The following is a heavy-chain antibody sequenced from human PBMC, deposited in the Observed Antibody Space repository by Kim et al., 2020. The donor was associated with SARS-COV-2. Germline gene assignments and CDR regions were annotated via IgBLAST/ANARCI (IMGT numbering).Heavy chain of an antibody. D-gene: IGHD3-3*01. Sequence: SETLSLTCTVSGGSISSGDYYWSWIRQPPGKGLEWIGYIYYSGSTYYNPSLKSRVTISVDTSKNQFSLKRSSVTAADTAVYYCARDGMVLEWLLPSYGMDVWGQGTTDTVST. J-gene: IGHJ6*01. CDR2: IYYSGST. CDR1: GGSISSGDYY. V-gene: IGHV4-30-4*01. CDR3: ARDGMVLEWLLPSYGMDV.